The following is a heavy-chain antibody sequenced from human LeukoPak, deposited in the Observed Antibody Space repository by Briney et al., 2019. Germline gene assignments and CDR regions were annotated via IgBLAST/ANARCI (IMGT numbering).Heavy chain of an antibody. J-gene: IGHJ4*02. CDR3: AKGYCSSTSCYPFDY. CDR2: ISWNSGSI. V-gene: IGHV3-9*03. D-gene: IGHD2-2*01. CDR1: GFTFDDYA. Sequence: GGSLRLSCAAAGFTFDDYAMHWVRQAPGKGLEWVSGISWNSGSIGYADPVKGRFTISRDNAKNSLYLQMNRLRAEDMALYYCAKGYCSSTSCYPFDYWGQGTLVTVSS.